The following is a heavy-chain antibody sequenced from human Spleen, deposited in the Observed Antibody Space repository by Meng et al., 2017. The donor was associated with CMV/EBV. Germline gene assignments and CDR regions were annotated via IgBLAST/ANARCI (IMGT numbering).Heavy chain of an antibody. CDR1: GGSISDDNW. Sequence: SGGSISDDNWWSWVRQPPGKGLEWIGEIYHSGIANYSPSLKSRVTISEDKSNNQFSLKLSSVTAADTAVYYCARAYCGGACYSGFDYWGQGTLVTVSS. CDR2: IYHSGIA. CDR3: ARAYCGGACYSGFDY. J-gene: IGHJ4*02. V-gene: IGHV4-4*02. D-gene: IGHD2-21*01.